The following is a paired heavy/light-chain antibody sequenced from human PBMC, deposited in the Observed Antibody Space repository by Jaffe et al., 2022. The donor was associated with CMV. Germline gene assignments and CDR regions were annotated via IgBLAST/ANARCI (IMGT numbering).Light chain of an antibody. CDR2: SNN. V-gene: IGLV1-40*01. Sequence: QSVLTQPPSVSGAPGQRVTISCTGSSSNIGAGSDVHWYQHLPGTAPKLLIYSNNNRPSGVPDRFSGSKSGTSASLAITGLRAEDEANYYCQSYDTSLSGSVFGGGTKLTVL. CDR3: QSYDTSLSGSV. J-gene: IGLJ3*02. CDR1: SSNIGAGSD.
Heavy chain of an antibody. CDR3: AKKKGYCINGLCPDYFDH. Sequence: EVQLSESGGGLKQPGGSLRISCVASGFTFKTSAMSWVRQAPGKGLEWVSAISGSGGSTYYADSVKGRFTISRDNSKNTLYLQMDSLRAEDTAVYYCAKKKGYCINGLCPDYFDHWGQGTLVTVSS. V-gene: IGHV3-23*01. D-gene: IGHD2-8*01. CDR2: ISGSGGST. CDR1: GFTFKTSA. J-gene: IGHJ4*02.